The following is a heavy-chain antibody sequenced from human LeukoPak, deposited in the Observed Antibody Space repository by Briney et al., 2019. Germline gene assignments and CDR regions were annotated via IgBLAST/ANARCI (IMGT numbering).Heavy chain of an antibody. CDR3: ARVKGSSWYVFDY. CDR1: GGSFSGYY. J-gene: IGHJ4*02. V-gene: IGHV4-34*01. CDR2: INHSGST. D-gene: IGHD6-13*01. Sequence: SETLSLTCAVYGGSFSGYYWSWIRQPPGKGLEWVGEINHSGSTNYNPSLKSRVTISEDPSNNQFSLQLSSVNAADTPVYYCARVKGSSWYVFDYWGQGTLVTVSS.